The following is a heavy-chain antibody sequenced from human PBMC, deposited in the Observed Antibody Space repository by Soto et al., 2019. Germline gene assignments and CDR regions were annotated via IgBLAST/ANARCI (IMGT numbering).Heavy chain of an antibody. CDR1: EFTVSSNY. CDR2: IYSGGST. V-gene: IGHV3-53*01. Sequence: SGGSLRLSCAASEFTVSSNYMNLVLHAPWNGLECVSTIYSGGSTYYADSVKGRFTISRDNSKNTLYLQMNNLRAEDTAVYYCAGRVGATNYGMDVWGQGTTVTVSS. J-gene: IGHJ6*02. CDR3: AGRVGATNYGMDV. D-gene: IGHD1-26*01.